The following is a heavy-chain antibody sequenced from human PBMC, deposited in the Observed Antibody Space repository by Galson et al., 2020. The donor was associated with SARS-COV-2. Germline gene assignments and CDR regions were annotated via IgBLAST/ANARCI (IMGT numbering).Heavy chain of an antibody. CDR3: AREGYSYGYYFDC. V-gene: IGHV3-21*01. Sequence: GGSLRLSCAASGFTFNTWTMNWVRQAPGKGLEWVASISYNSDYIYYADSVKGRFTISRDNAKDSLYLQMNSLRAEDTAVYFCAREGYSYGYYFDCWGQGPWAPSPQ. D-gene: IGHD5-18*01. J-gene: IGHJ4*02. CDR2: ISYNSDYI. CDR1: GFTFNTWT.